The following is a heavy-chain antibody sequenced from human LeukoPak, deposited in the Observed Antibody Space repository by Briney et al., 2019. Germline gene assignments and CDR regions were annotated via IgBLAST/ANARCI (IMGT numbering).Heavy chain of an antibody. CDR2: IYHSGST. V-gene: IGHV4-34*01. CDR3: ARTEGGGYSYGYMDV. D-gene: IGHD5-18*01. Sequence: PSETLSLTCAVYGGSFSGYYWSWIRQPPGKGLEWIGSIYHSGSTYYNPSLKSRVTISVDTSKNQFSLKLSSVTAADTAVYYCARTEGGGYSYGYMDVWGKGTTVTVSS. CDR1: GGSFSGYY. J-gene: IGHJ6*03.